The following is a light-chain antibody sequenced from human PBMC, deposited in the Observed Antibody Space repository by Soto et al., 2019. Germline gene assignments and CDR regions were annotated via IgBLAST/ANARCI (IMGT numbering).Light chain of an antibody. Sequence: QSALTQPPSASGTPGQRVTISCSGSSSNIGSNYVYWYQQLPGTAPKLLIYRNNQRPSGVPDRFSGSKSGTSASLAISGLRSEDEADYCCAAWDDSLSGVVFGGGTQLTVL. J-gene: IGLJ2*01. CDR3: AAWDDSLSGVV. CDR2: RNN. V-gene: IGLV1-47*01. CDR1: SSNIGSNY.